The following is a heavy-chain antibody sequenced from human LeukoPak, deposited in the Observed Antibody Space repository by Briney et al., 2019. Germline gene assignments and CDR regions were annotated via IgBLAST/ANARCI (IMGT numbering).Heavy chain of an antibody. CDR1: GGSFSGYY. CDR2: INHSGST. Sequence: SETLSLTCAAYGGSFSGYYWSWIRQPPGKGLEWIGEINHSGSTNYNPSLKSRVTISVDTSKNQFSLKLSSVTAADTAVYYCARGGGVVVPAAIRYYYGMDVWGQGTTVTVSS. V-gene: IGHV4-34*01. J-gene: IGHJ6*02. D-gene: IGHD2-2*01. CDR3: ARGGGVVVPAAIRYYYGMDV.